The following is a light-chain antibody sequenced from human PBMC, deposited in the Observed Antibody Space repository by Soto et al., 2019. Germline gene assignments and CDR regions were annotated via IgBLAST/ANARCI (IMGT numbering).Light chain of an antibody. CDR1: QTILYSSNNKNY. J-gene: IGKJ2*01. CDR3: QQYYSTPYT. V-gene: IGKV4-1*01. CDR2: WAS. Sequence: DIVMTQSPDSLAVSLGERATINCKSSQTILYSSNNKNYLAWYQHKPGQPPKLLIYWASIREFGVPDRFSGSGSGTDFTLTISSLQAEDVAVYYCQQYYSTPYTFGQGTKLEIK.